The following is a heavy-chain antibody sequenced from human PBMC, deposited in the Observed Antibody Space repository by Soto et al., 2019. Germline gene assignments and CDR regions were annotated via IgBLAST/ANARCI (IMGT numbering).Heavy chain of an antibody. CDR1: GYTSTSYY. D-gene: IGHD3-10*01. Sequence: ASVKVSCKASGYTSTSYYMHWVRQAPGQGLEWMGIINPSGGSTSYAQKFQGRVTMTRDTSTSTVYMELSSLRSEDTAVYYCARDTMVRGASLDYYYYYGMDVWGQGTTVTVSS. CDR2: INPSGGST. V-gene: IGHV1-46*01. CDR3: ARDTMVRGASLDYYYYYGMDV. J-gene: IGHJ6*02.